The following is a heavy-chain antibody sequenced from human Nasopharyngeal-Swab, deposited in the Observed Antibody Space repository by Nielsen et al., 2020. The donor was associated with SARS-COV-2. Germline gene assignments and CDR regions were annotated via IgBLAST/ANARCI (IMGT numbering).Heavy chain of an antibody. D-gene: IGHD3-3*01. V-gene: IGHV1-24*01. J-gene: IGHJ4*02. CDR2: FDPEDGET. CDR3: ARDGVLTIFGVWRAPGSEDYFDY. CDR1: GYTLTELS. Sequence: ASVKVSCKVSGYTLTELSMHWVRQAPGKGLEWMGGFDPEDGETIYAQKFQGRVTMTEDTSTDTVYMELSSLRSEDTAVYYCARDGVLTIFGVWRAPGSEDYFDYWGQGTLVTVSS.